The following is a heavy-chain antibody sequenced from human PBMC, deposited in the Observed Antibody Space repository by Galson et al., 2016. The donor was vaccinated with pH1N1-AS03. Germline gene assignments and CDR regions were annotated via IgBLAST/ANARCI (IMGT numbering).Heavy chain of an antibody. CDR1: GYSISSGFH. V-gene: IGHV4-38-2*01. CDR2: ISHSGNT. Sequence: SETLSLTCAVSGYSISSGFHWAWVRQPPSKGLEWIGTISHSGNTYYNPSLKSRVTMSVDTSKNQFSLKPSSVTAADAAVYYCARFSGSYQFDYWGQGTLVTVSS. J-gene: IGHJ4*02. CDR3: ARFSGSYQFDY. D-gene: IGHD1-26*01.